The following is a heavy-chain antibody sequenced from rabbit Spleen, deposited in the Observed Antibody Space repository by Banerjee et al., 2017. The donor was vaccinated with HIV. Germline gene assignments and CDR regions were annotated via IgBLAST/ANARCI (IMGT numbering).Heavy chain of an antibody. J-gene: IGHJ4*01. CDR3: VREVAAKFNL. D-gene: IGHD4-1*01. Sequence: QEQLVESGGGLVKPEGSLKLSCTASGFSFSNKAVMCWVRQAPGKGLEWIGYIDPVFGITYYASWVNGRFTISSHNAQNTLYLQLNSLTAADTATYFCVREVAAKFNLWGQGPWSPS. CDR1: GFSFSNKA. V-gene: IGHV1S47*01. CDR2: IDPVFGIT.